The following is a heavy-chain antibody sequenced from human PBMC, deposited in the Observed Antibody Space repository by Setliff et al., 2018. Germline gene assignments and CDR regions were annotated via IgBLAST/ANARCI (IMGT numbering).Heavy chain of an antibody. D-gene: IGHD6-25*01. CDR1: GFSFRTFS. Sequence: GGSLRLSCAASGFSFRTFSMHWVRQAPGKGLEWVSSISPDSIHIYYADSVKGRFTISRDNARDSLYLHMNSLGAEDTAVYYCARAPANGGHDAFDIWGQGTMVTVSS. V-gene: IGHV3-21*01. CDR3: ARAPANGGHDAFDI. CDR2: ISPDSIHI. J-gene: IGHJ3*02.